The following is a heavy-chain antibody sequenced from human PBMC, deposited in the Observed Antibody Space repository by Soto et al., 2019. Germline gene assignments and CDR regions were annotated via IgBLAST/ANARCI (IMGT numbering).Heavy chain of an antibody. V-gene: IGHV4-30-4*01. CDR1: GGSISSGDYY. CDR3: ARDGWAVTYQYYYGMDV. D-gene: IGHD4-17*01. CDR2: IYYSGST. Sequence: SETLSLTCTVSGGSISSGDYYWSWIRQPPGKGLEWIGYIYYSGSTYYNPSLKSRVTISVDTSKNQFSLKLSSVTAADTAVYYCARDGWAVTYQYYYGMDVWGQGTTVTVSS. J-gene: IGHJ6*02.